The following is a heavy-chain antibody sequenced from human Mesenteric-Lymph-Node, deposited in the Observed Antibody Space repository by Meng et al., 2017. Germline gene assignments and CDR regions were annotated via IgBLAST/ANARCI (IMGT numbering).Heavy chain of an antibody. Sequence: GESLKISCKGSGYSFTSYWIGWVRQMPGKGLEWMGIIYPGDSDTRYSPSFQGQVTISADKSISTAYLQWSSLKASDTAMYYCARTWVPAATNYYYGMDVWGQGTTVTVSS. V-gene: IGHV5-51*01. CDR3: ARTWVPAATNYYYGMDV. CDR2: IYPGDSDT. J-gene: IGHJ6*02. D-gene: IGHD2-2*01. CDR1: GYSFTSYW.